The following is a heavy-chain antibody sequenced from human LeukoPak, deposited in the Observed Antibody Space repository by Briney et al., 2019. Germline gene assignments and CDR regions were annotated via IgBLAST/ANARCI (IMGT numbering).Heavy chain of an antibody. CDR3: ARDGNILTGYYADY. D-gene: IGHD3-9*01. V-gene: IGHV3-7*01. Sequence: GGSLRLSCAASGFTFSSYWMSWVRQAPGKGLEWVANIKQDGSEKYYVDSVKGQFTISGDNAKNSLYLQMNSLRAEDTAVYYCARDGNILTGYYADYWGQGTLVTVSS. CDR1: GFTFSSYW. CDR2: IKQDGSEK. J-gene: IGHJ4*02.